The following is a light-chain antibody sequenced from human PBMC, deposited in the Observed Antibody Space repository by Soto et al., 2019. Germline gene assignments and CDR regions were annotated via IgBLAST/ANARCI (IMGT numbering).Light chain of an antibody. Sequence: QSALTQPPSASGSPGQSVAISCTGTSSDVGGYKYVSWYQQHPGKVPKLIIYEVSQRPSGVPDRFSGSKSGNTASLTVSGLQAEDEADYYCSSFAGRLVLFGGGTKLTVL. J-gene: IGLJ3*02. CDR1: SSDVGGYKY. CDR3: SSFAGRLVL. CDR2: EVS. V-gene: IGLV2-8*01.